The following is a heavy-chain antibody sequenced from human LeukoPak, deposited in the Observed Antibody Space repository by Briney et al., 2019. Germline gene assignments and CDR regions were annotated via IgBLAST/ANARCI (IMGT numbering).Heavy chain of an antibody. CDR2: IKSKIDGGAT. CDR3: VTLRLEVTIGGVIVIFDN. J-gene: IGHJ4*02. D-gene: IGHD3-16*02. CDR1: GFTFKNAW. V-gene: IGHV3-15*01. Sequence: GGSLRLSCAASGFTFKNAWMGWVRQTPWKGLEWVGRIKSKIDGGATDFAGSVKDRFTISRDDSRDTMYLQMDSLKTEDTGLYYCVTLRLEVTIGGVIVIFDNWGQGTLVAVSS.